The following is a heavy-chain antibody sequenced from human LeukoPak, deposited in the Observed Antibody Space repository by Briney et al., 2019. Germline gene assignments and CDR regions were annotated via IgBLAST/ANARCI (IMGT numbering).Heavy chain of an antibody. J-gene: IGHJ5*02. CDR1: GFMFSNYA. CDR3: ARRVEGEYSSSLLGNWFDP. V-gene: IGHV3-21*01. Sequence: GGSLRLSCAASGFMFSNYAMSWVRQAPGKGLEWVSSISSSSSYIYYADSVKGRFTISRDNAKNSLYLQMNSLRAEDTAVYYCARRVEGEYSSSLLGNWFDPWGQGTLVTVSS. D-gene: IGHD6-6*01. CDR2: ISSSSSYI.